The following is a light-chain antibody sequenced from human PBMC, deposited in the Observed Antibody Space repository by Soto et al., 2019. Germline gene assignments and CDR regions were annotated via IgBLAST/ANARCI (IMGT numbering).Light chain of an antibody. Sequence: QSALTQPASVSGSPGQSITISCTGTSSDIGAHDYVSWYRQHPGKAPKLLIYGVTNRPSGVSPRFSGSKSANTASLTISGLQVEDEADYYCSSHTSSASVVFGGGTKLTVL. J-gene: IGLJ2*01. CDR2: GVT. CDR3: SSHTSSASVV. V-gene: IGLV2-14*01. CDR1: SSDIGAHDY.